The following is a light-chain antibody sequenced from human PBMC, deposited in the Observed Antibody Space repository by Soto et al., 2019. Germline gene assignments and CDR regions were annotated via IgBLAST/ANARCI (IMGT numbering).Light chain of an antibody. CDR1: QSVSSSN. J-gene: IGKJ1*01. CDR2: GAS. V-gene: IGKV3-20*01. Sequence: EIVLTQSPGTLSLSPGERATLSCRASQSVSSSNLAWYQQKPGQAPRPLIYGASSRATGIPDRFSGSGSGTDFTLTISRLEPEDFAVYYCQHYGSSPGAFGQGTKVEIK. CDR3: QHYGSSPGA.